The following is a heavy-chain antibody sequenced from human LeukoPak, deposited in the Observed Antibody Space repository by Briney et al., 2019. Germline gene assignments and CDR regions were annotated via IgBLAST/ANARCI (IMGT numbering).Heavy chain of an antibody. CDR2: ITSSGDSM. J-gene: IGHJ3*02. CDR1: GFTFSTYS. CDR3: ARGYSVATAPTI. D-gene: IGHD5/OR15-5a*01. Sequence: GGSLRLSFAASGFTFSTYSMNWVRQAPGKGLEWVSYITSSGDSMYYADSVTGRFTISRDNANNSLYLQMNGLRDEDTAVYYCARGYSVATAPTIRGQGTMVTVSS. V-gene: IGHV3-48*02.